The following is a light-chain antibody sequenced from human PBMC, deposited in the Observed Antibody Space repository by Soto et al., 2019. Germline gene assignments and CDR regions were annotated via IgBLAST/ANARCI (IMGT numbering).Light chain of an antibody. V-gene: IGLV2-8*01. J-gene: IGLJ1*01. Sequence: QSALTQPPSASGSPGQSVTISCTGTSSDLGGYNYVSWYQQHPGKAPKLMIYEVSKRPSGVPDRFSGSKSGNTASLTVSGLQAEDEADYYCSSYAGNNNLRVFGTGIKLTVL. CDR1: SSDLGGYNY. CDR2: EVS. CDR3: SSYAGNNNLRV.